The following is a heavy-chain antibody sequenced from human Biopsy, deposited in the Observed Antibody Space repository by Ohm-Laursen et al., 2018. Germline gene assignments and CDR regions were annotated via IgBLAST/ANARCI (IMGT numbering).Heavy chain of an antibody. Sequence: ASVKVSYKAPGGTFSDYGVNWVRQAPGQGLEWLGGNIPILGTGNYAQKFQDRVTVAADTSTSTATMELRSLRSEDTAVYYCARDGTNSGPQSYWFDPWGQGTLVTVSS. J-gene: IGHJ5*02. CDR3: ARDGTNSGPQSYWFDP. D-gene: IGHD7-27*01. V-gene: IGHV1-69*06. CDR1: GGTFSDYG. CDR2: NIPILGTG.